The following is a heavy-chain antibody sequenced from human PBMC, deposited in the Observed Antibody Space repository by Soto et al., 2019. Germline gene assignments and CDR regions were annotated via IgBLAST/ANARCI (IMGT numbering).Heavy chain of an antibody. J-gene: IGHJ4*02. CDR1: GGSFRGYY. Sequence: SETLSLTCAVYGGSFRGYYWSWIRQPPGKGMEWIGEINHSGSTNYNPSLKSRVTISVDTSKNQFSLKLSSVTAADTAVYYCARGVAMKLGGHGEASAKYYFYSWGQGNPVTVYS. V-gene: IGHV4-34*01. CDR3: ARGVAMKLGGHGEASAKYYFYS. CDR2: INHSGST. D-gene: IGHD3-9*01.